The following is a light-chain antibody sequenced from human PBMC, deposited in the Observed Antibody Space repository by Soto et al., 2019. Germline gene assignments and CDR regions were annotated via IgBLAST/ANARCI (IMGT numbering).Light chain of an antibody. Sequence: EIVMTQSPVTLSASPGERATLSCRASQSVSSNLAWYQQKTGQAPRLLIYGASTRATGIPARFSGSGSGTEFTLTISSLQSEDVAVYYCQQYNNWPPWTFGQGTKVEIK. CDR2: GAS. J-gene: IGKJ1*01. CDR3: QQYNNWPPWT. CDR1: QSVSSN. V-gene: IGKV3-15*01.